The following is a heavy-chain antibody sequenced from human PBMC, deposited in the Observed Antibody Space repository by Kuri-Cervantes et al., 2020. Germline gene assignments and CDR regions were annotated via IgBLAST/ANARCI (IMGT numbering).Heavy chain of an antibody. CDR2: ISGGGDYT. CDR1: GFTFSSYA. CDR3: ASRSGSLPTMKYGMDV. Sequence: GESLKISCAASGFTFSSYAMTWVRQAPGKGLEWVSTISGGGDYTYHADSVKGRSTISRDNSKNTLYLQMNSLRAEDTAVYYCASRSGSLPTMKYGMDVWGQGTTVTVSS. D-gene: IGHD6-25*01. J-gene: IGHJ6*02. V-gene: IGHV3-23*01.